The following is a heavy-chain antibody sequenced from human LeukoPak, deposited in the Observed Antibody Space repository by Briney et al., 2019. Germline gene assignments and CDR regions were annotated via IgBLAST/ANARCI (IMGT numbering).Heavy chain of an antibody. D-gene: IGHD2-21*02. J-gene: IGHJ4*02. CDR2: TNTDGSST. Sequence: GGSLRLSCAASGFTFSNYWMHWVRLAPGKGLEWVSRTNTDGSSTTYADSVKGRFTISRDNAKNTLYLHMNSLRAEDTAVYYCARDLEACGGDCYAFDYWGQGTLVTVSS. V-gene: IGHV3-74*01. CDR3: ARDLEACGGDCYAFDY. CDR1: GFTFSNYW.